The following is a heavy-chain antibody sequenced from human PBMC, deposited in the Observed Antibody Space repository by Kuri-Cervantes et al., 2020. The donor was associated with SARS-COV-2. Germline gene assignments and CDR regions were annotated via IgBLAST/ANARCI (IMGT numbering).Heavy chain of an antibody. V-gene: IGHV4-38-2*01. CDR3: ARLSALPRYFDY. J-gene: IGHJ4*02. CDR2: IYHSGST. CDR1: GFTFSSYS. Sequence: GSLRLSCAASGFTFSSYSMNWVRQAPGKAEEWIGSIYHSGSTYYNPSLKSRVTISVDTSKNQFSLKLSSVPAADTAVNYCARLSALPRYFDYWGQGTLVTVSS.